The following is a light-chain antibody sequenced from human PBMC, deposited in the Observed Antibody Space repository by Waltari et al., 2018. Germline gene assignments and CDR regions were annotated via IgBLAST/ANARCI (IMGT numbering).Light chain of an antibody. CDR2: HAS. V-gene: IGKV3-20*01. CDR3: QKYESLPAT. CDR1: ESVSKF. J-gene: IGKJ1*01. Sequence: EIVLTQSPGTLSLSPREGATLSCRASESVSKFLAWYQQQPGQAPRLLIYHASNRASGIPDRFSGSGFGTDFSLTISRLEPEDFAVYYCQKYESLPATFGQGTKVEIK.